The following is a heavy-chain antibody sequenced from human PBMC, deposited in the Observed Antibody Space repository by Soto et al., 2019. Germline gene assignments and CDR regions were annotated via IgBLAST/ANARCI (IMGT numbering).Heavy chain of an antibody. J-gene: IGHJ3*02. CDR3: ARSAYYYDSSGYATAFDI. CDR1: GYTFTYRY. Sequence: GASVKVSCKASGYTFTYRYLHWVRQAPGQALEWMGWITPFNGNTNYAQKFQDRVTITRDRSMSTAYVELSSLRSEDTAMYYCARSAYYYDSSGYATAFDIWGQGTMVTVSS. V-gene: IGHV1-45*02. D-gene: IGHD3-22*01. CDR2: ITPFNGNT.